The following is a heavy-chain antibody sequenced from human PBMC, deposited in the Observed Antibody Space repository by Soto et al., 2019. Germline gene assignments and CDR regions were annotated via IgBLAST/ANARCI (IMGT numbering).Heavy chain of an antibody. CDR1: GGTFSSYA. Sequence: ASVKVSCKASGGTFSSYAISWVRQAPGQGLEWMGGIIPIFGTANYAQKFQGRVTITADESTSKAYMELSSLRSEVTAVYYCARSGIVLVPAASVYWGQGTLVTVS. D-gene: IGHD2-2*01. CDR2: IIPIFGTA. CDR3: ARSGIVLVPAASVY. V-gene: IGHV1-69*13. J-gene: IGHJ4*02.